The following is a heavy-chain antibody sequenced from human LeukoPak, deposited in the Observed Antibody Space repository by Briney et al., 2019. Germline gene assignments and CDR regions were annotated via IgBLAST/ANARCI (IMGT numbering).Heavy chain of an antibody. J-gene: IGHJ4*02. CDR2: ISSSGSTI. CDR3: AKGTPPLDYFDS. CDR1: GFTFSDYY. V-gene: IGHV3-11*04. Sequence: PGGSLRLSCAASGFTFSDYYMSWIRQAPGKGLEWVSYISSSGSTIYYADSVKGRFTISRDNSKNTLSLQLNSLRAEDTAVYYCAKGTPPLDYFDSWGQGTLVTVSS.